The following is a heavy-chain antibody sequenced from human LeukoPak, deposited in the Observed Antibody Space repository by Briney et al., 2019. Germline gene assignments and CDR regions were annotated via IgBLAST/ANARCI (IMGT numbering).Heavy chain of an antibody. Sequence: PGGALRLSCAASGFTFSSYSMNWVRQAPGKGLEWVSSISSSSSYIYYADSVKGRFTISRDNAKNSLYLQMNSLRAEDTAVYYCARDHYYDRSGYDYWGQGTLVTVSS. J-gene: IGHJ4*02. CDR1: GFTFSSYS. V-gene: IGHV3-21*01. CDR2: ISSSSSYI. D-gene: IGHD3-22*01. CDR3: ARDHYYDRSGYDY.